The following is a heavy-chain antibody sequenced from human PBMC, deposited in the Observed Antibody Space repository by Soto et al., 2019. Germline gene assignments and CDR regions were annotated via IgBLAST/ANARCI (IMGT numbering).Heavy chain of an antibody. D-gene: IGHD1-26*01. V-gene: IGHV1-8*01. CDR1: GYTFTSYD. CDR3: PRPIGARPDNNRFGT. J-gene: IGHJ5*02. Sequence: ASGKVSCKASGYTFTSYDINWVRQATGQGLEWMGWMNPNSGNTGYAQKFQGRVTMTRNTSISTAYMELSSLRSEDTAVYSCPRPIGARPDNNRFGTRGKRPLVTVSS. CDR2: MNPNSGNT.